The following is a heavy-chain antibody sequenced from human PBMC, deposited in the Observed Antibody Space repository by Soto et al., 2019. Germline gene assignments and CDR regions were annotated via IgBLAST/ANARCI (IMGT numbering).Heavy chain of an antibody. J-gene: IGHJ4*02. D-gene: IGHD6-19*01. Sequence: QVQLVESGGGVVQPGRSLRLSCAASGFTFSSYGMHWVRQAPGKGLEWVAVTWYDGSNKYYADSVKGRFTISRDNSKNPRYLQMNSLRAEDTAVYYCARDQWLVADYWGQGTLVTVSS. V-gene: IGHV3-33*01. CDR1: GFTFSSYG. CDR3: ARDQWLVADY. CDR2: TWYDGSNK.